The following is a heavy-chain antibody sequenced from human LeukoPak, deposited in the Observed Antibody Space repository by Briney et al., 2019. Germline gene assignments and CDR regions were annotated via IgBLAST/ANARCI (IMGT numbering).Heavy chain of an antibody. CDR1: GYTFTSYG. CDR2: ISAYNGNT. CDR3: AVGYSSGWYYNYFDY. V-gene: IGHV1-18*01. D-gene: IGHD6-19*01. Sequence: ASLKVSCKASGYTFTSYGISWVRQTPGQRLEWMGWISAYNGNTNYAQKLQGRVTMTTDTSTSTAYMELRSLRSDDTAVYYCAVGYSSGWYYNYFDYWGQGTLVTVSS. J-gene: IGHJ4*02.